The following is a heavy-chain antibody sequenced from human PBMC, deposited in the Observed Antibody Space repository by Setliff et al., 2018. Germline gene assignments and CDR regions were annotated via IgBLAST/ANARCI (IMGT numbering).Heavy chain of an antibody. CDR3: IDGRNRAWGVY. V-gene: IGHV3-7*01. CDR2: VNPDGSGE. CDR1: GFAISSCW. Sequence: PGGSLRLSCVASGFAISSCWMSWVRQAPGKGLEWVANVNPDGSGEYYVDSVKGRFTISRDNAKNSLYLQMDSMRVEDTAVYYCIDGRNRAWGVYWGQGTLVTVSS. D-gene: IGHD7-27*01. J-gene: IGHJ4*02.